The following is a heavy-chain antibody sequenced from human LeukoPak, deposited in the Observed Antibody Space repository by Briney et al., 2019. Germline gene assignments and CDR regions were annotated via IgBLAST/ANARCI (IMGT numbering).Heavy chain of an antibody. J-gene: IGHJ5*02. D-gene: IGHD6-19*01. CDR3: ARDSSGWYFNWFDP. CDR2: IIPIFGTA. V-gene: IGHV1-69*13. CDR1: GGTFSSYA. Sequence: GASVKVSCKASGGTFSSYAISWVRQAPGQGLEWMGGIIPIFGTANYAQKFQGRVTITADESTSTAYMELSSLRSEDTAVYYCARDSSGWYFNWFDPWGQGTLVTVSS.